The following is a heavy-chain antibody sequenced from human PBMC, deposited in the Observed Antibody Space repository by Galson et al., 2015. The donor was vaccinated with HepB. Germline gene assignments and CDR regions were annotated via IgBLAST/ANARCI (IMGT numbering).Heavy chain of an antibody. CDR1: GYTFTSYG. J-gene: IGHJ3*02. Sequence: SVKVSCKASGYTFTSYGISWVRQAPGQGLEWMGWISAYNGETIYAQKFQGRVTMTEDTSTDTAYMELSSLRSEDTAVYYCATVIVVRGDDAFDIWGQGTMVTVSS. V-gene: IGHV1-18*01. D-gene: IGHD3-10*01. CDR3: ATVIVVRGDDAFDI. CDR2: ISAYNGET.